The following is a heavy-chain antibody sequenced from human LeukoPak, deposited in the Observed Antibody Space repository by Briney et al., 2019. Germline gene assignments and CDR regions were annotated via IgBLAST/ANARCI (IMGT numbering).Heavy chain of an antibody. CDR1: GLTFSSYS. CDR2: ISSSRSYI. Sequence: GGSLRLSCAASGLTFSSYSMNWVRQAPGKGLEWVSSISSSRSYIYYADSVKGRVTISRDNAKNSLYLQMNSMRAEDTAVYYCAIVLTCSGGSCHHYFDYWGQGTLVTVSS. V-gene: IGHV3-21*01. J-gene: IGHJ4*02. CDR3: AIVLTCSGGSCHHYFDY. D-gene: IGHD2-15*01.